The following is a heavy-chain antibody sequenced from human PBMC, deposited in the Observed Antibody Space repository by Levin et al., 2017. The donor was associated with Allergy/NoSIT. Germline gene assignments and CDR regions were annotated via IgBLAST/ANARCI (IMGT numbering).Heavy chain of an antibody. D-gene: IGHD3-10*01. CDR3: TRRAREVWFGDDDDFDH. V-gene: IGHV3-74*01. CDR2: ISGDGTRT. J-gene: IGHJ4*02. CDR1: GFTLSSHW. Sequence: PGGSLRLSCAASGFTLSSHWMHWVRQAPGKGLVWVSRISGDGTRTSYADSVRGRFTISRDNAKSTLYLQINSLRVEDTAVYYCTRRAREVWFGDDDDFDHWGQGILVSVSS.